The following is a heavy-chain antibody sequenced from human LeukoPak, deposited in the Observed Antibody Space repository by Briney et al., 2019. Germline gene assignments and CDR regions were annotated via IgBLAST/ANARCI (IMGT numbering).Heavy chain of an antibody. J-gene: IGHJ5*02. V-gene: IGHV4-34*01. CDR1: GGSFSGYY. D-gene: IGHD6-13*01. CDR3: ARDHRAAATSWFDP. Sequence: SETLSLTCAVYGGSFSGYYWSWIRQPPGKGLEWIGEIKHSGSTNYNPSLKRRVTISVDTSKNQFSLKLSSVTAADTAVYYCARDHRAAATSWFDPWGQGTLVTVSS. CDR2: IKHSGST.